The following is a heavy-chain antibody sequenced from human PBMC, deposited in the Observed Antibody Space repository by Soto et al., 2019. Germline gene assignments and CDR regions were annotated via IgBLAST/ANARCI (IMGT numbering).Heavy chain of an antibody. Sequence: EVQLLESGGGLVQPGGSLRLSCAASGFTFSSYAMSWVRQAPGKGLEWVSAISGSGGSTYYADSVKGRFTISRDNSKNTLYLQMNSLRAEDTAVYYCAKDRAVYCSGGSCSDAFDIWGQGPMVTVSS. V-gene: IGHV3-23*01. J-gene: IGHJ3*02. CDR2: ISGSGGST. CDR1: GFTFSSYA. CDR3: AKDRAVYCSGGSCSDAFDI. D-gene: IGHD2-15*01.